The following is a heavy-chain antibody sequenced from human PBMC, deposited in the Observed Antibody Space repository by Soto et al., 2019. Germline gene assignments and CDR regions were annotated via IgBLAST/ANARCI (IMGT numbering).Heavy chain of an antibody. CDR1: GDSVSSNSAA. J-gene: IGHJ4*02. CDR3: ARDQEDYYGSGSYYDY. D-gene: IGHD3-10*01. CDR2: TYYRSKWYN. V-gene: IGHV6-1*01. Sequence: SQTLSLTCAISGDSVSSNSAAWNWIRQSPSRGLEWLGRTYYRSKWYNDYAVSVKSRITINPDTSKNQFSLQLNSVTPEDTAVYYCARDQEDYYGSGSYYDYWGQGTLVTVSS.